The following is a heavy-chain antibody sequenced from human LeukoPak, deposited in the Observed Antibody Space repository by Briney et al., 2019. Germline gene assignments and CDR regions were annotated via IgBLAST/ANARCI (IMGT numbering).Heavy chain of an antibody. Sequence: SETLSLTCTVSGGSISSSSYYWGWIRQPPGKGLEWIGSIYYSGSTYYNPSLKSRVTISVDRSKNQFSLKLSSVTAADTAVYYCARGPLYSSGWYDLGYFDYWGQGTLVTVSS. J-gene: IGHJ4*02. CDR1: GGSISSSSYY. D-gene: IGHD6-19*01. CDR3: ARGPLYSSGWYDLGYFDY. CDR2: IYYSGST. V-gene: IGHV4-39*07.